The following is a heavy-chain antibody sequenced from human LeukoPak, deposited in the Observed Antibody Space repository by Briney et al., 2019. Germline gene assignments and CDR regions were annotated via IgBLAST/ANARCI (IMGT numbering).Heavy chain of an antibody. CDR3: ARETPHYYDSSGYYGDAFDI. CDR2: ISAYNGNT. CDR1: GYTFTSYG. D-gene: IGHD3-22*01. J-gene: IGHJ3*02. V-gene: IGHV1-18*01. Sequence: ASVKVSCKASGYTFTSYGISWVRQAPGQGLGWMGWISAYNGNTSYAQKLQGRVTMTTDTSTSTAYMELRSLRSDDTAVYYCARETPHYYDSSGYYGDAFDIWGQGTMVTVSS.